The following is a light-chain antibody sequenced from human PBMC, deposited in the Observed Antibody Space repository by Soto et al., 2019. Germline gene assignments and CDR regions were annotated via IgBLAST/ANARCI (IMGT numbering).Light chain of an antibody. J-gene: IGKJ2*01. V-gene: IGKV3-20*01. Sequence: EVVLTQSPGTLSLSPGERATLSCRASESVDSKFLAWYQQKPGPAPRLLFYAASSRATGIPDRFSGSGSGTDFTLTISRLEPEDFAVYFCQHHSTWWVTFAQGTKLEIK. CDR2: AAS. CDR1: ESVDSKF. CDR3: QHHSTWWVT.